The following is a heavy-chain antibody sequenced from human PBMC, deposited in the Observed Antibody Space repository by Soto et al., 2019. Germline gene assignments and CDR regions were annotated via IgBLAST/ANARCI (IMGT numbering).Heavy chain of an antibody. J-gene: IGHJ4*02. D-gene: IGHD3-16*01. CDR3: AFGNLSFYFDY. V-gene: IGHV3-33*01. Sequence: GGSLRLSCAASGFTFSGFGMHWVRQAPGKGLEWVAIIWYDGSDKYYADSVRGRFTISRDNSKNTLSLQMNSLRAEDTAVYHCAFGNLSFYFDYWGQGTPVTLSS. CDR2: IWYDGSDK. CDR1: GFTFSGFG.